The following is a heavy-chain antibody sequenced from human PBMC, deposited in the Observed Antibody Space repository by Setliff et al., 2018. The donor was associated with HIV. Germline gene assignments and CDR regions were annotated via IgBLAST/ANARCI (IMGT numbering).Heavy chain of an antibody. J-gene: IGHJ4*02. CDR1: GGSFSGYY. Sequence: PSETLSLTCAVYGGSFSGYYWTRIRQPPGRGLEWIGEIIHSGGTNYNRSLESRVTISVDTSKNQFSLNLSSVTAADTAVYYCARGGLGVVGAIDYWSQGTLVTVPQ. CDR2: IIHSGGT. CDR3: ARGGLGVVGAIDY. V-gene: IGHV4-34*01. D-gene: IGHD2-15*01.